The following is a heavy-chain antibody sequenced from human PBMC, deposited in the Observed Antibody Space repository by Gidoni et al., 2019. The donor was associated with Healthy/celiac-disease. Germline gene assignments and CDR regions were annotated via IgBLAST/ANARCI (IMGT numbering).Heavy chain of an antibody. D-gene: IGHD3-22*01. CDR3: ARGYYDSSGYYFDY. V-gene: IGHV4-59*01. CDR2: IYYSGST. CDR1: GGPTSSYY. J-gene: IGHJ4*02. Sequence: QVQLQESGPGLVKPPETLSLTCPVPGGPTSSYYWSWFRQPPGKGLEWIGYIYYSGSTNYNPSLKSRVTISVDTAKNQFSLKLSSVTAADTAVYYCARGYYDSSGYYFDYWGQGTLVTVSS.